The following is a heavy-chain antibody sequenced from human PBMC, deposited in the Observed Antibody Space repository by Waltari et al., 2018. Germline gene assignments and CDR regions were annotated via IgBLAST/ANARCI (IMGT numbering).Heavy chain of an antibody. D-gene: IGHD3-22*01. V-gene: IGHV3-74*01. CDR1: GFTFSNHI. J-gene: IGHJ4*02. CDR2: IKNDGSTT. Sequence: EVQLVESGGGSVQPGGSLRLSCAASGFTFSNHIMHWVRQSSGEGLVWISRIKNDGSTTRYADSVGGRFTISRDNAKNTLYLDMNHLRVEDTAIYYCARDYNYKIDYWGQGILVTVSS. CDR3: ARDYNYKIDY.